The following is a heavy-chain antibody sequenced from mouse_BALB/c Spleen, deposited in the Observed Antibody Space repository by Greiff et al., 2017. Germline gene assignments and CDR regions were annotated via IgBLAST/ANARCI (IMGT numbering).Heavy chain of an antibody. CDR2: ISSGGGST. CDR1: GFAFSSYD. CDR3: ARNGNYFYAMDY. J-gene: IGHJ4*01. D-gene: IGHD2-1*01. Sequence: EVQLVESGGGLVKPGGSLKLSCAASGFAFSSYDMSWVRQTPEKRLEWVAYISSGGGSTYYPDTVKGRFTISRDNAKNTLYLQMSSLKSEDTAMYYCARNGNYFYAMDYWGQGTSVTVSS. V-gene: IGHV5-12-1*01.